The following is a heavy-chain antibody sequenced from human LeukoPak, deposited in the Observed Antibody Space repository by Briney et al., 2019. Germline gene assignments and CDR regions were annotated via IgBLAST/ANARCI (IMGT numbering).Heavy chain of an antibody. CDR2: ISAYNGKR. J-gene: IGHJ4*02. CDR1: GYTFTSCG. V-gene: IGHV1-18*01. D-gene: IGHD4-23*01. Sequence: GASVKVSCKASGYTFTSCGISWVRQAPGQGLEWMGWISAYNGKRNYAHKLQGRVTMTTDTSTSTAYMELRSLRPDDTAVYYCAMLRPEYGGNSRSDYWGQGTLVTVPS. CDR3: AMLRPEYGGNSRSDY.